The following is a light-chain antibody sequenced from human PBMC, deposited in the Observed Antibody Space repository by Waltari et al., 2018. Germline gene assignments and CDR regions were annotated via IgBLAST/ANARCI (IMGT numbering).Light chain of an antibody. V-gene: IGLV2-23*02. CDR2: EVN. J-gene: IGLJ3*02. CDR1: GSDVGGYNL. Sequence: QSALTQPASVSGSPGQWNTISCTGTGSDVGGYNLVPWYQQHPGKAPKLIIYEVNKRPSGVSNRFSASKSGNTASLTISGLQAEDESDFYCSSYAGSGTSVFGGGTKPTVL. CDR3: SSYAGSGTSV.